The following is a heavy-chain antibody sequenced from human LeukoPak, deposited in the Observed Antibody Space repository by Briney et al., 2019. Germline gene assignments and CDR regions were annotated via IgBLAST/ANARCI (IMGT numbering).Heavy chain of an antibody. V-gene: IGHV3-21*04. CDR2: ISSSSSYI. Sequence: PGGSLRLSCTVSGFTVSSNSMSWVRQAPGKGLEWVSSISSSSSYIYYADSVKGRFTISRDNAKNSLYLQMNSLRAEDTAVYYCAKGFSGWYYSFDYWGQGTLVTVSS. J-gene: IGHJ4*02. D-gene: IGHD6-19*01. CDR3: AKGFSGWYYSFDY. CDR1: GFTVSSNS.